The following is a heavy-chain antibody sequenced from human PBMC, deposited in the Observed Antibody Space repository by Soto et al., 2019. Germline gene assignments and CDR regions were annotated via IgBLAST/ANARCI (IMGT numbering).Heavy chain of an antibody. CDR2: IYTSGST. V-gene: IGHV4-4*07. CDR3: AREEVAAAGRSGWFDP. J-gene: IGHJ5*02. CDR1: GFTVSSNY. D-gene: IGHD6-13*01. Sequence: VQLVESGGGLIQPGGSLRLSCAASGFTVSSNYMSWVRQAPGKGLEWIGRIYTSGSTNYNPSLKSRVTMSVDTSKNQFSLKLSSVTAADTAVYYCAREEVAAAGRSGWFDPWGQGTLVTVSS.